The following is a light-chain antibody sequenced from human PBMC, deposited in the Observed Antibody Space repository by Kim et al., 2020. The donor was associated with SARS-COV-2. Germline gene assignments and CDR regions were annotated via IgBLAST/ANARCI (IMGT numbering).Light chain of an antibody. Sequence: LPPGASATLSCRPSQSVSSYLAWYQQKPGQAPRLLIYDASNRATGIPARFSGSGSGTDFTLTISSLEPEDFAVYYCQQRSNWPLTFGGGTKVDIK. CDR3: QQRSNWPLT. J-gene: IGKJ4*01. V-gene: IGKV3-11*01. CDR1: QSVSSY. CDR2: DAS.